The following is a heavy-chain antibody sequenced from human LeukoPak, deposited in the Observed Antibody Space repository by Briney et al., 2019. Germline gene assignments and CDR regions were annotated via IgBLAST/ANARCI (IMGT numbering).Heavy chain of an antibody. CDR3: ARVMYCSSTSCYGDAFDI. Sequence: ASVKVSCKASGYTFTSYYMHWVRQAPGQGLEWMGIINPSGGSTSYAQKFQGRVTMTRDTSMSTVYMELSSLRSEDTAVYYCARVMYCSSTSCYGDAFDIWGQGTMVTVSS. CDR1: GYTFTSYY. CDR2: INPSGGST. V-gene: IGHV1-46*01. D-gene: IGHD2-2*01. J-gene: IGHJ3*02.